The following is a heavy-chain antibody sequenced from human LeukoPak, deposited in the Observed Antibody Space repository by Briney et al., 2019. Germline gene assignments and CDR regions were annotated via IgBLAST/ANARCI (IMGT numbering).Heavy chain of an antibody. CDR3: AKDKGGRIVGATTFDY. D-gene: IGHD1-26*01. CDR2: IRYDGSNK. J-gene: IGHJ4*02. V-gene: IGHV3-30*02. Sequence: GGSLRLSCAASGFTFSSYDMHWVRQAPGKGLEWVAFIRYDGSNKYYADSVKGRFTISRDNSKNTLYLQMNSLRAEDTAVYYCAKDKGGRIVGATTFDYWGQGTLVTVSS. CDR1: GFTFSSYD.